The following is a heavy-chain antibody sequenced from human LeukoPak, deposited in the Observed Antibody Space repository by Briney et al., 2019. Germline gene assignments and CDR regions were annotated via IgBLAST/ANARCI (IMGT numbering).Heavy chain of an antibody. CDR3: ARFVVVVAADAFDI. Sequence: SETLSLTCTVSGGSISSHYWGWIRQPPGKGLEWIGYIYYSGSTNYNPSLKSRVTISVDTSKSQFSLKLSSVTAADTAVYYCARFVVVVAADAFDIWGQGTMVTVSS. D-gene: IGHD2-15*01. CDR2: IYYSGST. J-gene: IGHJ3*02. CDR1: GGSISSHY. V-gene: IGHV4-59*11.